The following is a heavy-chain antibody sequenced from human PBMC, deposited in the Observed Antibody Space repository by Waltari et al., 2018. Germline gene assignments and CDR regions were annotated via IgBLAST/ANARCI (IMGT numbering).Heavy chain of an antibody. J-gene: IGHJ4*02. D-gene: IGHD4-17*01. CDR1: GFDVSSSY. CDR3: AKVRSYGHSLAN. Sequence: EVQLVESGGGLLQRGGSLRLSCAGSGFDVSSSYMNWVRQAPGKGLEWVSGIHSGGNTYYADSVKERFTISRDNSKNTLYLQMNSLRAEDTAVYYCAKVRSYGHSLANWGQGTLFTVSS. CDR2: IHSGGNT. V-gene: IGHV3-53*01.